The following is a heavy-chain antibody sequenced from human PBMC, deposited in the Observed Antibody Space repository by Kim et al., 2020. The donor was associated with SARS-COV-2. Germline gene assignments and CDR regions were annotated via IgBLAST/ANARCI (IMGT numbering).Heavy chain of an antibody. V-gene: IGHV3-33*01. J-gene: IGHJ4*02. D-gene: IGHD6-19*01. CDR1: GFTFSSYG. CDR2: IWYDGSNK. Sequence: GGSLRLSCAASGFTFSSYGMHWVRQAPGKGLEWVAVIWYDGSNKYYADSVKGRFTISRDNSKNTLYLQMNSLRAEDTAVYYCARDGIAVAGQYFDYWGQGTLVTVSS. CDR3: ARDGIAVAGQYFDY.